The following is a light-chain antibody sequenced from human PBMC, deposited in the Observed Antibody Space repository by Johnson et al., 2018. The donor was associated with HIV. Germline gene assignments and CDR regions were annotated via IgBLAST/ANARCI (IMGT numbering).Light chain of an antibody. V-gene: IGLV1-51*01. CDR1: SSNIGNNY. J-gene: IGLJ1*01. CDR3: GTWDSSLSAYV. Sequence: QPVLTQPPSVSAAPGQKVTISCSGSSSNIGNNYVSWYQQLPGTAPKLLIYANNKRPSGIPDRFSGSKSGTSATLGIIELQTGDEADYYCGTWDSSLSAYVFGTGTKVTVL. CDR2: ANN.